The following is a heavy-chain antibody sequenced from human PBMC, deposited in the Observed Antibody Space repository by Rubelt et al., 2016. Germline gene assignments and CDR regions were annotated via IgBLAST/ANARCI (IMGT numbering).Heavy chain of an antibody. J-gene: IGHJ5*02. CDR3: ARAFPQGLEWLLGNWFDP. D-gene: IGHD3-3*01. CDR2: IYYSGST. V-gene: IGHV4-31*03. Sequence: QVQLQESGPGLVKPSQTLSLTCTVSGGSISSGGYYWSWIRQHPGKGLEWIGYIYYSGSTYYNPSLKGRVTISGDTSKNQFSLKLSSVTAADTAVYYCARAFPQGLEWLLGNWFDPWGQGTLVTVSS. CDR1: GGSISSGGYY.